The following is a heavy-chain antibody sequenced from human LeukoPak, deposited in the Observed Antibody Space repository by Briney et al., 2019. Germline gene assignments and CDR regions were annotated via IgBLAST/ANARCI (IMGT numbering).Heavy chain of an antibody. D-gene: IGHD2-2*01. Sequence: GASVKVSCKASGYTFTSYYMHWVRQAPGQGLEWMGGIIPIFGTANYAQKFQGRVTITADESTSTAYMELSSLRSEDTAVYYCARGDIYCSSTSCYPTGVDYWGQGTLVTVSS. CDR3: ARGDIYCSSTSCYPTGVDY. J-gene: IGHJ4*02. CDR1: GYTFTSYY. CDR2: IIPIFGTA. V-gene: IGHV1-69*13.